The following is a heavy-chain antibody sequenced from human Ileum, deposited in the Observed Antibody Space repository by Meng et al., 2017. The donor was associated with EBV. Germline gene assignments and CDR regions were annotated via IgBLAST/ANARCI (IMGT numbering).Heavy chain of an antibody. J-gene: IGHJ4*02. D-gene: IGHD3-22*01. CDR3: ARNVPGTSAYYD. V-gene: IGHV4-28*01. CDR1: GYSISSTNW. CDR2: IYYSGST. Sequence: QVQLQQLGQGRGKPSDTLSLTCPGSGYSISSTNWWGWIRQPPGKGLEWIGYIYYSGSTSYNPSLKSRVTMSVDTSKNQFSLNLNSVTAVDTAVYFCARNVPGTSAYYDWGQGTLVTVSS.